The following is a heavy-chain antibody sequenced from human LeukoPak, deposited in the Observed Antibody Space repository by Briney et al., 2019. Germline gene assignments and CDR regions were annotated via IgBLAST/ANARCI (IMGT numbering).Heavy chain of an antibody. J-gene: IGHJ3*02. CDR1: GYTFTGYY. D-gene: IGHD1-1*01. Sequence: ASVTVSCKASGYTFTGYYIHWMRQAPGQGLEWMAWINPNSGGTHYAQKFQGRVTMTRDTSISAAYMELSRLRSDDTAVYYCARYPVEAARVEAFDIWGQGTMVTVPS. CDR2: INPNSGGT. V-gene: IGHV1-2*02. CDR3: ARYPVEAARVEAFDI.